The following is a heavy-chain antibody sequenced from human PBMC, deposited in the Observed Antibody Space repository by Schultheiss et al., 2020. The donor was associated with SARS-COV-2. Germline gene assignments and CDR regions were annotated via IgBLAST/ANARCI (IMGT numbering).Heavy chain of an antibody. V-gene: IGHV4-34*01. CDR1: GGSFSGYY. D-gene: IGHD2-2*01. CDR2: INHSGST. Sequence: SETLSLTCAVYGGSFSGYYWSWIRQPPGKGLEWIGEINHSGSTNYNPSLKSRVTISVDTSKNQFSLKLSSVTAADTAVYYCARLTPVVPDPYYYYGMDVWSQGTTVTVSS. J-gene: IGHJ6*02. CDR3: ARLTPVVPDPYYYYGMDV.